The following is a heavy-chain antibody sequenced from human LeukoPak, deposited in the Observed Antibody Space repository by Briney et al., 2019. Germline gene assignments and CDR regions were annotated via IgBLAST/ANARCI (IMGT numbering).Heavy chain of an antibody. CDR1: GGTFSSYA. V-gene: IGHV1-69*04. J-gene: IGHJ6*02. CDR2: IIPILGIA. Sequence: ASVKASCKASGGTFSSYAISWVRQAPGQGLEWMGRIIPILGIANYAQKFQGRVTITADKSTSTAYMELSSLRSEDTAVYYCASLRLGYCSSTSCYTDYYYYYGMDVWGQGTTVTVSS. CDR3: ASLRLGYCSSTSCYTDYYYYYGMDV. D-gene: IGHD2-2*02.